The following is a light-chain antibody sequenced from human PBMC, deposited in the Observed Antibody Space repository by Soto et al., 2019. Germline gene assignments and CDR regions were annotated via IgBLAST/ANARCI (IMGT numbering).Light chain of an antibody. Sequence: QSALTQPPSASGSRGQSVTISCTGTSSDIGAYIYVSWYQQHPGKAPKLMISEVSRRPSGVPERFSGSKSGNTASLTVSGLQADDEAHYYCSSYAGSNNFVFGTGTKVTVL. CDR2: EVS. V-gene: IGLV2-8*01. CDR1: SSDIGAYIY. J-gene: IGLJ1*01. CDR3: SSYAGSNNFV.